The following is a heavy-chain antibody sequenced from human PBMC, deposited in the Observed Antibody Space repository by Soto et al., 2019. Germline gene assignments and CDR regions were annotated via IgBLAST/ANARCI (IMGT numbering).Heavy chain of an antibody. CDR3: ASVYYDFWSRYYFDY. CDR1: GYSISSGYY. D-gene: IGHD3-3*01. J-gene: IGHJ4*02. Sequence: PSETLSLTCAVSGYSISSGYYWGWIRQPPGKGLEWIGSIYHSGSTYYNPSLKSRVTISVDTSKNQFSLKLSSVTAADTAVYYCASVYYDFWSRYYFDYWGQGTMVTVSS. CDR2: IYHSGST. V-gene: IGHV4-38-2*01.